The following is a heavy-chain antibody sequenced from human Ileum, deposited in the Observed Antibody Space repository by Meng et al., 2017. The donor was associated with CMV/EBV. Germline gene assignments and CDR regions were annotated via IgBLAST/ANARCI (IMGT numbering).Heavy chain of an antibody. CDR1: GYTFTSNN. CDR3: ARDGLSRLYFDY. CDR2: IDTNTGNP. Sequence: VHLVQSRSELKKTVASVKVSCKASGYTFTSNNIIWVRQAPGQGPVWMGWIDTNTGNPTYAQGFTGRFVFSLYTSVNTAYLQICSLKAEYTAVYYCARDGLSRLYFDYWGQGTLVTVSS. J-gene: IGHJ4*02. V-gene: IGHV7-4-1*01. D-gene: IGHD6-25*01.